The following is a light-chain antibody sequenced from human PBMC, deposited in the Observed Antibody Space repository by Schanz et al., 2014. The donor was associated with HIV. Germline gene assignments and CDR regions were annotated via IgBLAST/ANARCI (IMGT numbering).Light chain of an antibody. J-gene: IGLJ2*01. CDR1: SSDIGAFDY. CDR3: QSYDSSLSGPV. CDR2: DVD. Sequence: QSALTQPASVSGSPGQSITISCSGTSSDIGAFDYLSWYQQYPGKAPNLILFDVDDRPSGVSNRFSGSRSGNTASLTVSGLQAEDEADYYCQSYDSSLSGPVFGGGTKLTVL. V-gene: IGLV2-14*03.